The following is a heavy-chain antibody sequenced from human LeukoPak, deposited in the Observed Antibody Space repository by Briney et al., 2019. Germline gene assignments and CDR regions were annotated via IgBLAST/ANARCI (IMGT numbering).Heavy chain of an antibody. Sequence: PGGSLRLTCAASGFTFSSYAMSYVRQAPGKGLEWVSAISGSGGSTYYADSVKGRFTISRDNSKNTLYLQMNSLRAEDTAVYYCAKDLLLWFGEPVPDYWGQGTLVTVSS. V-gene: IGHV3-23*01. CDR2: ISGSGGST. CDR3: AKDLLLWFGEPVPDY. CDR1: GFTFSSYA. D-gene: IGHD3-10*01. J-gene: IGHJ4*02.